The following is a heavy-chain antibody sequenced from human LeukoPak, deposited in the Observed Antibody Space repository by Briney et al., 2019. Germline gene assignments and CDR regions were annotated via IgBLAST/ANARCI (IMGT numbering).Heavy chain of an antibody. CDR1: GYTFTNYG. D-gene: IGHD3-16*01. J-gene: IGHJ6*02. CDR3: ATLMITFGGVLLYGMDV. CDR2: ISAYNGNT. V-gene: IGHV1-18*01. Sequence: AASVTVSCQASGYTFTNYGISWVRQAPGQGLEGMGWISAYNGNTNYAQKLQGRVTMTTDTSTSTAYMELRSLRSDDTAVYYCATLMITFGGVLLYGMDVWGQGTTVTVSS.